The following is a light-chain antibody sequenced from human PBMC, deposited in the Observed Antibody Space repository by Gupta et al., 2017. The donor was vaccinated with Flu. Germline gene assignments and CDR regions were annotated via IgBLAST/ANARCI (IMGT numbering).Light chain of an antibody. CDR1: QSVSSN. Sequence: EVVLTQSPDTLSVSPGERATLSCRASQSVSSNLAWYQHKPGQTPRLLMYGSFTRATGVPDRFSASGSGTEFSLTISSLQSEDSGIYYCQQYHDWPPVYTFGQGTKLEI. J-gene: IGKJ2*01. CDR3: QQYHDWPPVYT. V-gene: IGKV3-15*01. CDR2: GSF.